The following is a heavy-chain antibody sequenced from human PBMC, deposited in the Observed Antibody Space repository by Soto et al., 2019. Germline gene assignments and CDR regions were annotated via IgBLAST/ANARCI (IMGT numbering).Heavy chain of an antibody. Sequence: QLQLQESGPGLVKPSETLSLTCTVSGGSISSSSYYWGWIRQPPGKGLEWIGSIYYSGSTYYNPSLKSRVTISVDTSKNQFSLKLSSVTAADTAVYYCARGLRILSGYSSGWYLYYYYGMDVWGQGTTVTVSS. J-gene: IGHJ6*02. CDR2: IYYSGST. D-gene: IGHD6-19*01. CDR1: GGSISSSSYY. CDR3: ARGLRILSGYSSGWYLYYYYGMDV. V-gene: IGHV4-39*01.